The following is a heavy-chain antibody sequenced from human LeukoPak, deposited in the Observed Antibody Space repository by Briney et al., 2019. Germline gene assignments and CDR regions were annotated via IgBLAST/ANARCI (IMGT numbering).Heavy chain of an antibody. Sequence: SETLSLTCTVSGDSISSSSHYWGWIRQPPGKGLEWIGSIFYSGSTLYNPSLKSRVTISLDTSKNQFSLNLNSVTAADTAVYFCARTSTSGLVRGCYFDYWGQGTLVTVSS. D-gene: IGHD6-19*01. CDR3: ARTSTSGLVRGCYFDY. CDR1: GDSISSSSHY. J-gene: IGHJ4*02. V-gene: IGHV4-39*01. CDR2: IFYSGST.